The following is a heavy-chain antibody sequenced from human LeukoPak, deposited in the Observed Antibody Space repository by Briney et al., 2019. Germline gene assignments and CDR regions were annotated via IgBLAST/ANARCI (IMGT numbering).Heavy chain of an antibody. J-gene: IGHJ4*02. CDR1: GFTFSSYV. D-gene: IGHD3-22*01. CDR3: ARGGQSKYDSSGYLNYFDY. CDR2: ISSNGGST. V-gene: IGHV3-64*01. Sequence: PGGSLRLSCAASGFTFSSYVMYWVRQAPGKGLEYVSSISSNGGSTYYANSVKGRFTISRDNSKNTLYLQMGSLRAEDMAVYYCARGGQSKYDSSGYLNYFDYWGQATLVTVSS.